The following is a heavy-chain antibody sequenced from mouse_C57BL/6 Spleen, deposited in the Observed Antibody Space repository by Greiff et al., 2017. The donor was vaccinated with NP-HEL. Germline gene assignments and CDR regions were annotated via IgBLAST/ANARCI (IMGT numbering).Heavy chain of an antibody. CDR1: GFTFSSYA. D-gene: IGHD2-2*01. CDR3: ARSSTMVKGAWFAY. J-gene: IGHJ3*01. Sequence: EVQGVESGGGLVKPGGSLKLSCAASGFTFSSYAMSWVRQTPEKRLEWVATISDGGSYTYYPDNVKGRFTISRDNAKNNLYLQMSHLKSEDTAMYYCARSSTMVKGAWFAYWGQGTLVTVSA. CDR2: ISDGGSYT. V-gene: IGHV5-4*01.